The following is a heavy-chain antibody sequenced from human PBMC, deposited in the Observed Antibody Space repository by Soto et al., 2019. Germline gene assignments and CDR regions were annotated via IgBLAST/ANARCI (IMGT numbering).Heavy chain of an antibody. CDR1: GFTFRSFT. CDR2: ISSNSAYI. Sequence: GVSLRLSCAASGFTFRSFTMNWVRQAPGKGLEWVSTISSNSAYIYYTDALRGRFTISRDNAKNSLHLQMNSLRAEDTAVYYCTRDASRDSSARGWFDPWGTGTLVTVSS. J-gene: IGHJ5*02. CDR3: TRDASRDSSARGWFDP. V-gene: IGHV3-21*01. D-gene: IGHD6-13*01.